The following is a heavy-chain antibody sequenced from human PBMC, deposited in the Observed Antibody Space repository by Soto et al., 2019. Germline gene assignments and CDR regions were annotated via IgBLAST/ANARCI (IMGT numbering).Heavy chain of an antibody. D-gene: IGHD5-18*01. CDR1: GGSISSYY. J-gene: IGHJ4*02. CDR3: ARVEYSYGPNDY. Sequence: SETLSLTCTVSGGSISSYYWSWIRQPPGKGLEWIGYIYYSGSTNYNPSLKSRVTISVDTSKNQFSLKLSSVTAADTAVYYCARVEYSYGPNDYWGQGTLVTVSS. V-gene: IGHV4-59*01. CDR2: IYYSGST.